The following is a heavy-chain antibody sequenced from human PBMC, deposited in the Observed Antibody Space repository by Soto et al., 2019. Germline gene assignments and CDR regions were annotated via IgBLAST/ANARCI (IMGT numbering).Heavy chain of an antibody. D-gene: IGHD3-22*01. Sequence: ASVKLYCKASGYTFTGYYMHWVRQAPGQGLEWMGWINPNSGGTNYAQKFQGWVTMTRDTSTSTAYMELSRLRSDDTAVYCCARGSYDSSGYYDLYYLDYWGQGTLVTVSS. V-gene: IGHV1-2*04. CDR3: ARGSYDSSGYYDLYYLDY. J-gene: IGHJ4*02. CDR2: INPNSGGT. CDR1: GYTFTGYY.